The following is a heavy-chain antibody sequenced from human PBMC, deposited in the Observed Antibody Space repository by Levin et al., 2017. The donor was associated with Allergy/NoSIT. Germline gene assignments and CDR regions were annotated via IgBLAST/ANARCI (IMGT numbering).Heavy chain of an antibody. CDR2: ISAYNGNT. CDR1: GYTFTSYG. Sequence: ASVKVSCKASGYTFTSYGISWVRQAPGQGLEWMGWISAYNGNTNYAQKLQGRVTMTTDTSTSTAYMELRSLRSDDTAVYYCARVGYYDSSGYYYPGAFDIWGQGTMVTVSS. J-gene: IGHJ3*02. CDR3: ARVGYYDSSGYYYPGAFDI. D-gene: IGHD3-22*01. V-gene: IGHV1-18*01.